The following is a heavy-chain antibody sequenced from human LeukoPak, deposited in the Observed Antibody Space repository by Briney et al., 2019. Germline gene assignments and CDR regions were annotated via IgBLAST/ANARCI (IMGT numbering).Heavy chain of an antibody. CDR1: GDSISGYY. Sequence: SETLSLTCTVSGDSISGYYWTWMRQPPGKGLEWIGYIYSSGSTKYNPSLESRVTISIDTSKNQFSLKLSSVTAADTAVYYCARLRNYCDYWGQGTLVTVSP. D-gene: IGHD4-17*01. CDR3: ARLRNYCDY. CDR2: IYSSGST. J-gene: IGHJ4*02. V-gene: IGHV4-59*01.